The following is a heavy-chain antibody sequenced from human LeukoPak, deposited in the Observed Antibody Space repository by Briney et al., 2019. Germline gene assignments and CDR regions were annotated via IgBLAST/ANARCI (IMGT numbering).Heavy chain of an antibody. V-gene: IGHV1-2*02. CDR1: EYTFTGYD. CDR3: ATVPRSVIPDLSSWHVEMDV. CDR2: INPNSGDT. Sequence: ASVKVSCKASEYTFTGYDIHWVRQAPGQGLEWMGRINPNSGDTNYAQKFQDRVTVTKDTSISTAYMELSSLRSEDTAVYYCATVPRSVIPDLSSWHVEMDVWGKGTTVTVSS. D-gene: IGHD6-13*01. J-gene: IGHJ6*04.